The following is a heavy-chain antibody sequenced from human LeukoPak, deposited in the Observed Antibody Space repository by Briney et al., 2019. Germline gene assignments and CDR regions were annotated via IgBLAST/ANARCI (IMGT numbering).Heavy chain of an antibody. Sequence: PGGSLRLSCAASGFTFSSYAMSWVRQAPGKGLEWVSAISGSGGSTYYADSVKGRFTISRDNSKNTLYLQMNSLRAEDTAVYYCAREEGISSSWYGDYYYYYYMDVWGKGTTVTVSS. J-gene: IGHJ6*03. V-gene: IGHV3-23*01. D-gene: IGHD6-13*01. CDR2: ISGSGGST. CDR3: AREEGISSSWYGDYYYYYYMDV. CDR1: GFTFSSYA.